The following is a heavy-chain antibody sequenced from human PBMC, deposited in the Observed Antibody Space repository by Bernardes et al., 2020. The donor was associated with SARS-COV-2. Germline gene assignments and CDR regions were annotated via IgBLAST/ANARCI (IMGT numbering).Heavy chain of an antibody. Sequence: SETLSLTCTVSGGSISSSNYYWGWIRQPPGKGLEWIGSIYSSGSSYYNPSLQSRVMASVDTSNNQLSLRLRFVTAADTAVYYCAGSSCGIDCYIGGLRSWDYGMEVWGQGTTVTVSS. CDR1: GGSISSSNYY. D-gene: IGHD2-21*01. V-gene: IGHV4-39*01. CDR3: AGSSCGIDCYIGGLRSWDYGMEV. CDR2: IYSSGSS. J-gene: IGHJ6*02.